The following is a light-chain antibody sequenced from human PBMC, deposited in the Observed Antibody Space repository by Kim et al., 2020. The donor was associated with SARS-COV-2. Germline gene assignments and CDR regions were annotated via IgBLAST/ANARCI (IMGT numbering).Light chain of an antibody. V-gene: IGKV3-20*01. Sequence: EIVLTQSPGTLSLSPGERATLSCRASQSVTDNYLAWYQQKPHQAPRLLIHDASTRATGIPDRFSGSGSGTDFTLTINRLEPDDFAIYYCQHYDNSSPGTFGPGTKVDIK. CDR1: QSVTDNY. CDR3: QHYDNSSPGT. CDR2: DAS. J-gene: IGKJ1*01.